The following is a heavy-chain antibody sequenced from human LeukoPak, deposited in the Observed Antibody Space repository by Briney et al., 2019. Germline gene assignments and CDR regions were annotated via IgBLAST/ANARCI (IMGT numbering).Heavy chain of an antibody. V-gene: IGHV3-23*01. J-gene: IGHJ1*01. CDR3: AKGATVVVVTTIQY. CDR1: GFTFTSYA. Sequence: GGSLRLSCAASGFTFTSYAMSWVRQAPGKGLEWVSTISSGAGTTYYADSVKGRFTISRDNSKNTLFLQMNSLRAEDTAVYYCAKGATVVVVTTIQYWGQGTLVAVSS. CDR2: ISSGAGTT. D-gene: IGHD3-22*01.